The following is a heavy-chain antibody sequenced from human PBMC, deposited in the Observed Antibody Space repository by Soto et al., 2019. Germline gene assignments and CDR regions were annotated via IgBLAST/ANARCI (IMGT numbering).Heavy chain of an antibody. Sequence: QVQLVQSGSELKKPGASVKVSCKASGYTFTSYAMNWVRQAPGQGLEWMGWINTNTGNPTYAQGFTGRFVFSLDTSVSTAYLQXCSLKXEDTXXYYXARXXXXXAXTCFDYWGQGTLVTVSS. CDR3: ARXXXXXAXTCFDY. J-gene: IGHJ4*02. CDR1: GYTFTSYA. V-gene: IGHV7-4-1*01. CDR2: INTNTGNP.